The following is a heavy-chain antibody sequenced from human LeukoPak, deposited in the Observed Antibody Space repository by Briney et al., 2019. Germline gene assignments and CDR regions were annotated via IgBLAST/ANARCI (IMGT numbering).Heavy chain of an antibody. CDR3: ARGDDYGDY. J-gene: IGHJ4*02. Sequence: PGRSLRLSCAASGFTFSSYAMHWVRQAPGKGLEWVAVISYDGSNKYYADSVKGRFTIFRDNSKNTLYLQMNSLRAEDTAVYYCARGDDYGDYWGQGTLVTVSS. V-gene: IGHV3-30*04. CDR1: GFTFSSYA. CDR2: ISYDGSNK.